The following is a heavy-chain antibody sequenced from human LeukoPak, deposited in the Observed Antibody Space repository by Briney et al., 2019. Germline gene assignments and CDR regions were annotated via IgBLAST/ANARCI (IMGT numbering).Heavy chain of an antibody. J-gene: IGHJ4*02. D-gene: IGHD3-10*01. CDR1: GFTFSYYG. Sequence: GGSLRLSCAASGFTFSYYGMHWVRQVPGKGLEWVAVIWYDGSQKYYADSVKGRFTISRDNSKNTLYLQMNSLRAEDTAVYYCARELWFGELSSADLAYWGQGTLVTVSS. CDR3: ARELWFGELSSADLAY. CDR2: IWYDGSQK. V-gene: IGHV3-30*19.